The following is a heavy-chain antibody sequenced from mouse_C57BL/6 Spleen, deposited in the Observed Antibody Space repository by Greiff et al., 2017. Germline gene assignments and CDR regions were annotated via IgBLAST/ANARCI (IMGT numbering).Heavy chain of an antibody. CDR2: IDPSDSET. CDR3: ARWGYGSSYIYAMDY. J-gene: IGHJ4*01. V-gene: IGHV1-52*01. Sequence: QVQLQQPGAELVRPGSSVKLSCKASGYTFTSYWMHWVKQRPIQGLEWIGNIDPSDSETHYNQKFKDKATLTVDKSSITAYMQLSSLTSEDSAVYYCARWGYGSSYIYAMDYWGQGTSVTVSS. CDR1: GYTFTSYW. D-gene: IGHD1-1*01.